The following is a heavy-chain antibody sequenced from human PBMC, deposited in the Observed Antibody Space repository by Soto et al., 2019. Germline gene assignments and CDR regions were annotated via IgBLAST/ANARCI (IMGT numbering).Heavy chain of an antibody. V-gene: IGHV4-59*08. CDR1: GGSISSYY. Sequence: ETLSLTCTVSGGSISSYYWSWIRQPPGKGLEWIGYIYYSGSTNYNPSLKSRVTISVDTSKNEFSLRLNSVTAADTAVYYCARLNGYCVSTKCHGYYG. CDR2: IYYSGST. J-gene: IGHJ6*01. CDR3: ARLNGYCVSTKCHGYYG. D-gene: IGHD2-2*03.